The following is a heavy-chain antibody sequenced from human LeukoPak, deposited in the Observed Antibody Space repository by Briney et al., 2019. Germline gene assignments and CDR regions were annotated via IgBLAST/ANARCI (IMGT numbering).Heavy chain of an antibody. Sequence: GRSLRLSCAASGFTFSSYAMHWVRQAPGKGLEWVAVISYDGSNKYYADSVKGRFTISRDNSKSTLYLQMNSLRAEDTAVYYCARDSYYYDSSGYGDWGQGTLVTVSS. CDR2: ISYDGSNK. V-gene: IGHV3-30-3*01. D-gene: IGHD3-22*01. CDR3: ARDSYYYDSSGYGD. J-gene: IGHJ4*02. CDR1: GFTFSSYA.